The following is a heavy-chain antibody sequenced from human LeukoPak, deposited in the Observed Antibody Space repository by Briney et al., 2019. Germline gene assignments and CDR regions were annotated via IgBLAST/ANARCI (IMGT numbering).Heavy chain of an antibody. CDR1: GYTFTAYY. V-gene: IGHV1-2*02. J-gene: IGHJ5*02. D-gene: IGHD3-3*01. CDR3: ARDEDFWSGYLNWFDP. Sequence: ASVKVSCKASGYTFTAYYIHWVRQAPGQGLEWMGWINPNSGGTNYAQKFQGRVTMTRDTSISTAYMELSRLRSDDTAVYYCARDEDFWSGYLNWFDPWGQGTLVTVSS. CDR2: INPNSGGT.